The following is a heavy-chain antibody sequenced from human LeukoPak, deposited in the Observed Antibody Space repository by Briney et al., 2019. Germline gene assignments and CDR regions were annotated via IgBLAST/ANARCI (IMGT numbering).Heavy chain of an antibody. J-gene: IGHJ5*02. D-gene: IGHD3-16*02. V-gene: IGHV3-21*01. CDR2: ISSSSSYI. CDR3: ARDLSDYVRGSYPAEGGKNWFDP. Sequence: PGGSLRLSCAASGFTFSSYSMNWVRQAPGKGLEWVSSISSSSSYIYYADSVKGRFTISRDNAKNSLYLQMNSLRAEDTAVYYCARDLSDYVRGSYPAEGGKNWFDPWGQGTLVTVSS. CDR1: GFTFSSYS.